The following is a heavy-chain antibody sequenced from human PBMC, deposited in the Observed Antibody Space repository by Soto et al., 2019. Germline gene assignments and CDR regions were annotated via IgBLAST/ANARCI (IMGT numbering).Heavy chain of an antibody. Sequence: SETLSLTCTVSGGSISSSSYYWGWIRQPPGKGVEWIVSIYYSGSTYYNPSLKSRLTISVDTSKNQFSLKLSSVTAADTAVYYCASSDYYDSSGYSYYFDYWGQGTLVTVSS. CDR3: ASSDYYDSSGYSYYFDY. CDR2: IYYSGST. V-gene: IGHV4-39*01. CDR1: GGSISSSSYY. J-gene: IGHJ4*02. D-gene: IGHD3-22*01.